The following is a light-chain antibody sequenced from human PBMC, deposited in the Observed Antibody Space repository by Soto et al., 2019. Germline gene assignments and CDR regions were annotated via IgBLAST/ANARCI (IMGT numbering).Light chain of an antibody. CDR2: GAS. V-gene: IGKV3-15*01. CDR3: QQYNNWPRALT. Sequence: EIVMTQSPATLSVSPGETPTLSCRTSQSISSNLAWYQQKPGQAPRLLIYGASTRATDVPPRFSGSGSGTDFTLTISSLQSEDFAVYYCQQYNNWPRALTFGGGTKVDIK. CDR1: QSISSN. J-gene: IGKJ4*01.